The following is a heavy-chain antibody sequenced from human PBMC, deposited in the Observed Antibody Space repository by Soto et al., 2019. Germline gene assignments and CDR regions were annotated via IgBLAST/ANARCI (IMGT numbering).Heavy chain of an antibody. V-gene: IGHV3-23*01. CDR3: AKGSIEYSASVDN. CDR1: GFSFSSYA. D-gene: IGHD5-12*01. Sequence: DVQLLESGGGLVQPGGSLRLSCAASGFSFSSYAMVWVRQAPGKGLEWVAVISARGGSSYFAYSVKGRFTLSRDNSKNVLSLEMNSLRAEDTAIYFCAKGSIEYSASVDNWCQGTLVVVSS. J-gene: IGHJ4*02. CDR2: ISARGGSS.